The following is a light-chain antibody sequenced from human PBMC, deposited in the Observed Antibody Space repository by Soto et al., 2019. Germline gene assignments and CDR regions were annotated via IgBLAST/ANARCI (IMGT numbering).Light chain of an antibody. J-gene: IGLJ3*02. V-gene: IGLV1-47*01. CDR3: AAWDDSLSGWV. Sequence: QSVLTQPPSVSGAPGQRVTISCAGSGSNIGASYDVHWYQQLPGTAPKLLIYRNNQRPSGVPDRFSGSKSGTSASLAISGLRSEDEADYYCAAWDDSLSGWVFGGGTKLTVL. CDR1: GSNIGASYD. CDR2: RNN.